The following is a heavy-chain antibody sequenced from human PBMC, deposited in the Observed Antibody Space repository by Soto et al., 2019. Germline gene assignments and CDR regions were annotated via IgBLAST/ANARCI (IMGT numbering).Heavy chain of an antibody. J-gene: IGHJ4*02. Sequence: GWTLGLSCAASGVTFRSYGMHWVRQAPGKGLEWVAVISYDGSNKYYADSVKGRFTISRDNSKNTLYLQMTSLRTEDAAVYFCCRAREADMDTRDYWGKGTTGTVSS. V-gene: IGHV3-30*03. CDR2: ISYDGSNK. D-gene: IGHD2-15*01. CDR1: GVTFRSYG. CDR3: CRAREADMDTRDY.